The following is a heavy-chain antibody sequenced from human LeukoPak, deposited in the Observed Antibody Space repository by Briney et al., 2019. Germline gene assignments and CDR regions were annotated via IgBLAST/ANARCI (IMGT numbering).Heavy chain of an antibody. D-gene: IGHD6-6*01. CDR2: INQDGSLK. Sequence: GGSLRLSCAASGFTFSNYWMTWVRQAPGKELEWVANINQDGSLKYYADSVKGRFTVSRDNAEMSLYLQMDSLRVEDTALYFCARIGYSSSSLDFWGRGTLVTVPP. CDR3: ARIGYSSSSLDF. J-gene: IGHJ4*02. V-gene: IGHV3-7*01. CDR1: GFTFSNYW.